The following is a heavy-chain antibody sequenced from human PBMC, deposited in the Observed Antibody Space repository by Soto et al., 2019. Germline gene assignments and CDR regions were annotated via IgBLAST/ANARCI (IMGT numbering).Heavy chain of an antibody. Sequence: SETLSLTCTVSGGSISSSSYYWGWIRQPPGKGLEWIGSIYYSGSTNYNPSLKSRVTISVDTSKNQFSLKLSSVTAADTAVYYCARAPDTAMVSPYFDYWGQGTLVTVSS. CDR2: IYYSGST. D-gene: IGHD5-18*01. J-gene: IGHJ4*02. CDR1: GGSISSSSYY. V-gene: IGHV4-39*07. CDR3: ARAPDTAMVSPYFDY.